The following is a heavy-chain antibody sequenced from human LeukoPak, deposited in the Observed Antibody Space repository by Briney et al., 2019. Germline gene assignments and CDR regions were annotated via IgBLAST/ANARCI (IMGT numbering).Heavy chain of an antibody. Sequence: SETLSLTCAVSGGSISSGGYSWSWIRQPPGKGLEWIGYIYHSGSTYYNPSLKSRVTISVDRSKNQFSLKLSSATAADTAVYYCARARGSGSYYKYYFDYWGQGTLVTVSS. CDR2: IYHSGST. J-gene: IGHJ4*02. V-gene: IGHV4-30-2*01. CDR1: GGSISSGGYS. D-gene: IGHD3-10*01. CDR3: ARARGSGSYYKYYFDY.